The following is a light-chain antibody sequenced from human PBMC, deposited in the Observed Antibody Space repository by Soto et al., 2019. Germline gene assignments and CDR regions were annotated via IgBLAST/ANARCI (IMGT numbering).Light chain of an antibody. V-gene: IGKV1-5*03. CDR3: QQYNSYPYT. Sequence: DIQMTQSPSTLSASVGDRVTITCRASQSISSWLAWYQQKPGKAPKLLIYKASSLESGVPSRFSGSGSGTEFTLTISSLQPVDFATYYCQQYNSYPYTFGQGTKLESK. CDR2: KAS. CDR1: QSISSW. J-gene: IGKJ2*01.